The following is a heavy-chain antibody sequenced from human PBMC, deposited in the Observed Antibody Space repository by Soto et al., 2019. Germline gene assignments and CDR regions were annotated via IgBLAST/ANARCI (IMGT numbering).Heavy chain of an antibody. J-gene: IGHJ4*02. CDR1: GFIFSEST. Sequence: GSLRLSCSASGFIFSESTIYWVRQVPGKGLEAISAVSTSGRSTYYADSVKDRFTISRDNSKNTLFLQMGSLRPEDMAIYYCVKQAHGLDGVAFDYWGQGTQVTVSS. D-gene: IGHD2-15*01. CDR3: VKQAHGLDGVAFDY. V-gene: IGHV3-64D*06. CDR2: VSTSGRST.